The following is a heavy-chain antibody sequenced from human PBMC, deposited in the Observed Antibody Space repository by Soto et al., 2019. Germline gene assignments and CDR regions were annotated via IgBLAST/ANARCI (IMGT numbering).Heavy chain of an antibody. D-gene: IGHD3-22*01. V-gene: IGHV3-53*01. Sequence: EVQLVESGGGLIQPGGSLRLSCAASGFTVSSKYMSWVRQAPGKGLEWVSVIYSGGSTYYADSVKGRFTISRDNSKNTLYLQMNSLRAEDTAVYHCARNYYDSGGGFDYWGQGTLVTVSS. J-gene: IGHJ4*02. CDR3: ARNYYDSGGGFDY. CDR1: GFTVSSKY. CDR2: IYSGGST.